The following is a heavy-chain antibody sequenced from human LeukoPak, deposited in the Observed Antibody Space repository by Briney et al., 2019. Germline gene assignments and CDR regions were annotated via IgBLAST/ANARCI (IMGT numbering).Heavy chain of an antibody. CDR2: ISGSGGST. V-gene: IGHV3-23*01. CDR1: GFTVSSNY. D-gene: IGHD1-7*01. CDR3: AKATNWNYFYFDY. Sequence: PGGSLRLSCAASGFTVSSNYMSWVRQAPGKGLEWVSAISGSGGSTYYADSVKGRFTISRDNSKNTLYLQMNSLRAEDTAVYYCAKATNWNYFYFDYWGQGTLVTVSS. J-gene: IGHJ4*02.